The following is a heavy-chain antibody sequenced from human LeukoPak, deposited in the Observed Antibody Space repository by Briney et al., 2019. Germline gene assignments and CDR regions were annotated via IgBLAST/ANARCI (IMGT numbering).Heavy chain of an antibody. CDR3: ARGPAAVHP. Sequence: SETLSLTCAVHGYSLTNHFWIWIRQPPGKGLEWIWEILHTGRTNYNPSFKSRVTISLDTSKNQFFLNLTSVTAADTAVYFCARGPAAVHPWGQGTLVTVSS. CDR2: ILHTGRT. D-gene: IGHD6-13*01. V-gene: IGHV4-34*12. J-gene: IGHJ5*02. CDR1: GYSLTNHF.